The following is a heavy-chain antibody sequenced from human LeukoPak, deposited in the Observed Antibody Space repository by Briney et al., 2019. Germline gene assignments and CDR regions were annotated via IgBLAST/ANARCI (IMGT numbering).Heavy chain of an antibody. Sequence: TGRSLRLSCAASGFTFSSFAMHWVRQAPGKGLEWVAVISYDGNNKYYADSVKGRFTISRDNSKNTLYLRMNSLRAEDTAVYYCARDGDYYFDYWGQGTLVTVSS. CDR1: GFTFSSFA. V-gene: IGHV3-30-3*01. CDR3: ARDGDYYFDY. D-gene: IGHD2-21*02. J-gene: IGHJ4*02. CDR2: ISYDGNNK.